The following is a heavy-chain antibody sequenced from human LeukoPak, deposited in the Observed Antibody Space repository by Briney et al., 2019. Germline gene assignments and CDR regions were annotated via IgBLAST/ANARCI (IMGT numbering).Heavy chain of an antibody. D-gene: IGHD6-13*01. Sequence: GRSLRLSCTASGFTFRNYGMNWVRQAPGKGLEWVAGIWYDGSNKDYVDSVKGRFTISRDTSMNTLFLQMNSLGAEDTAVYYCAKGAAAGKVDWFDPWGQGTLVTVSS. J-gene: IGHJ5*02. CDR2: IWYDGSNK. CDR1: GFTFRNYG. V-gene: IGHV3-33*06. CDR3: AKGAAAGKVDWFDP.